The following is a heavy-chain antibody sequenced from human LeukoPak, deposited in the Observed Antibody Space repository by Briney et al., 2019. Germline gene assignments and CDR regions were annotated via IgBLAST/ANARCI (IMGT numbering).Heavy chain of an antibody. V-gene: IGHV4-59*01. CDR1: GGSISSYY. CDR3: ARDGSGYYSLDY. CDR2: IYYSGST. Sequence: SETLSLTCTVSGGSISSYYWSWIRQPPGKGLEWIGYIYYSGSTNYNPSLKSRVTISVDTSKNQFSLKVSSVTAADTAVYYCARDGSGYYSLDYWGRGTLVTVSS. D-gene: IGHD3-22*01. J-gene: IGHJ4*02.